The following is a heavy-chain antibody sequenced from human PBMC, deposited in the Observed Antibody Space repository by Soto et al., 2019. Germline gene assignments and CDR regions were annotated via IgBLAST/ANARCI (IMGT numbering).Heavy chain of an antibody. J-gene: IGHJ6*02. CDR1: RYTFTSYD. CDR3: ATGGHNDGYNFYHGMDV. D-gene: IGHD3-16*01. Sequence: QVQLVQSGAEVKRPGASVRFSCKASRYTFTSYDIFWVRQSPGQGLEWMGWMRTGSGDTHYAQKFQGRVTMTRDTSISTAYMELNNLVSDDTAVYFCATGGHNDGYNFYHGMDVWGQGTTVTVS. CDR2: MRTGSGDT. V-gene: IGHV1-2*02.